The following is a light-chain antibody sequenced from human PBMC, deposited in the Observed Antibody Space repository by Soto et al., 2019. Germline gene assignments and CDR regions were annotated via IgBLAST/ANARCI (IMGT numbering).Light chain of an antibody. Sequence: DIQMTQSPSSLSASVGDRVTITCRASQGISNYLAWYQQQPGKVPKLLIYVASTLQSGVPSRFSGSGSGTAFTLTISNLQPEDVATYYCEKYNSSPWTFGQGTKVEIK. CDR1: QGISNY. CDR3: EKYNSSPWT. V-gene: IGKV1-27*01. J-gene: IGKJ1*01. CDR2: VAS.